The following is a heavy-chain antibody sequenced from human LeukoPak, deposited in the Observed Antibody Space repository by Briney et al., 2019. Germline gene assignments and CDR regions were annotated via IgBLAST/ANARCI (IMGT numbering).Heavy chain of an antibody. CDR2: IYYSGST. CDR1: GGSISSTSYY. V-gene: IGHV4-39*01. CDR3: ARWADGSYSY. Sequence: PSETLSLTCTVSGGSISSTSYYWGWIRQPPGKGLEWIGSIYYSGSTYYNPSLKSRVTVSVDTSNNRFSLKLRSVTAADTAVYYCARWADGSYSYWGQGTLVIVSS. D-gene: IGHD1-26*01. J-gene: IGHJ4*02.